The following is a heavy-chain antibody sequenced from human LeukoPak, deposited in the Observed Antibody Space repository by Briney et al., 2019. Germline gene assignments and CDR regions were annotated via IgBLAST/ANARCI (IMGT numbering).Heavy chain of an antibody. Sequence: SETLSLTCTVSGGSISSSSYYWGWIRQPPGKGLEWIGSIYYSGSTYYNPSLKSRVTISVDTSKNQFSLKLSSVTAADTAVYYCARSRAARQQSSFDYWGQGTLVTVSS. CDR3: ARSRAARQQSSFDY. CDR1: GGSISSSSYY. D-gene: IGHD6-6*01. J-gene: IGHJ4*02. CDR2: IYYSGST. V-gene: IGHV4-39*01.